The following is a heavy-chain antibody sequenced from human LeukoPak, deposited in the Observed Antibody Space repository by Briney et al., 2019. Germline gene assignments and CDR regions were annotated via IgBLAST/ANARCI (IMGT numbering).Heavy chain of an antibody. J-gene: IGHJ5*02. Sequence: ASVKVSCKASGYTFTGHYMQWVRQAPGQGLEWMGWINPNSGGTNYAHRFQGRVTLTRDTSISTAYMELSRLRSDDTAVYYCARESVPRRFDPWGQGTLVTVSS. CDR3: ARESVPRRFDP. CDR2: INPNSGGT. V-gene: IGHV1-2*07. D-gene: IGHD1-14*01. CDR1: GYTFTGHY.